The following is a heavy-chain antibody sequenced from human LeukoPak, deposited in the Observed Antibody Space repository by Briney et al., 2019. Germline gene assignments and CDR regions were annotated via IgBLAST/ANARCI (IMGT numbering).Heavy chain of an antibody. CDR1: GFTFSDYY. CDR2: INCHGGST. J-gene: IGHJ4*02. V-gene: IGHV3-20*04. Sequence: GGSLRLSCAASGFTFSDYYMSSLRQAPGKGLEWVSGINCHGGSTGYADSVKGRFTISRDNAKNSLYLQMNSLRAEDTAVYYCARDWAAAAAFDYWGQGTLVTVSS. D-gene: IGHD6-13*01. CDR3: ARDWAAAAAFDY.